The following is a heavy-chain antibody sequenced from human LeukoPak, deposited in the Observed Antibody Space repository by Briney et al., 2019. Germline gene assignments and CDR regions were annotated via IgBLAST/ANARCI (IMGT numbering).Heavy chain of an antibody. CDR3: LLRNDFWSGGAFDI. Sequence: ASVRVSCKASGGTFSSYAISWVRQAPGQGLEWMGRIIPIFGTANYAQKFQGRVTITTDESTSTAYMELSSLRSEDTAVYYCLLRNDFWSGGAFDIWGQGTMVTVSS. V-gene: IGHV1-69*05. J-gene: IGHJ3*02. CDR1: GGTFSSYA. CDR2: IIPIFGTA. D-gene: IGHD3-3*01.